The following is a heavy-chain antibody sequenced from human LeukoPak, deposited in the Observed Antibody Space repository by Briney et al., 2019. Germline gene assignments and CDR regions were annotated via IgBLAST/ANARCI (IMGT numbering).Heavy chain of an antibody. D-gene: IGHD5-18*01. Sequence: PSETLSLTCTVSGGSISGDGHYWTWTRQHPGEGLEWLGFIHPGGTIYYNPSLSSRLFISADTSNNQMSLKLSFVTAADTAVYYCAGGGDTAKGGKDWGQGTLVTVSS. V-gene: IGHV4-31*03. CDR3: AGGGDTAKGGKD. CDR2: IHPGGTI. CDR1: GGSISGDGHY. J-gene: IGHJ4*02.